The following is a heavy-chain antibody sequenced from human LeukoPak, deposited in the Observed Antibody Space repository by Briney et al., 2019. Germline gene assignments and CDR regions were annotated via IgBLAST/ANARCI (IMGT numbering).Heavy chain of an antibody. CDR1: GGSFSGYY. D-gene: IGHD6-13*01. CDR2: IYYSGST. J-gene: IGHJ4*02. CDR3: ARARSSRFFDY. Sequence: SETLSLTCAVYGGSFSGYYWGWIRQPPGKGLEWIGSIYYSGSTYYNPSLKSRVPISVDTSKNQFSLKLSSMTAADTAVYFCARARSSRFFDYWGQGTLVTVSS. V-gene: IGHV4-34*01.